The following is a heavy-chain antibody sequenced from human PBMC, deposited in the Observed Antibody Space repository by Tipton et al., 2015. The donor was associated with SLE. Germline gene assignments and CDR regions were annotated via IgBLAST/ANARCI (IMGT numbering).Heavy chain of an antibody. J-gene: IGHJ6*02. Sequence: TLSLTCSVSGGSMSYHYWSWIRQPPGKGLEWIGYIYYTGNTYYTPSLKSRATISIDMSRNQFSLRLNFVTAADTAVYYCVRQPPGGGPGYQYDMDVWGQGTAVTVSS. CDR1: GGSMSYHY. CDR2: IYYTGNT. V-gene: IGHV4-59*11. CDR3: VRQPPGGGPGYQYDMDV. D-gene: IGHD1-14*01.